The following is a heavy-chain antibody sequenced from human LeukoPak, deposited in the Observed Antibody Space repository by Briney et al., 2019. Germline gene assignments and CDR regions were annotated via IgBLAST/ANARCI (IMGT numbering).Heavy chain of an antibody. D-gene: IGHD3-3*01. CDR3: ASGPPFLKYFEY. CDR1: GFTFSTYV. CDR2: ISVGAEYI. V-gene: IGHV3-23*01. J-gene: IGHJ4*02. Sequence: LAGGSLRLSCAASGFTFSTYVMNSFRQAPGKGLEWVSTISVGAEYIFYADSVKGRFTISRDDSNNALYLQMHSLRAEDTALYYCASGPPFLKYFEYWGQGTLVTVSS.